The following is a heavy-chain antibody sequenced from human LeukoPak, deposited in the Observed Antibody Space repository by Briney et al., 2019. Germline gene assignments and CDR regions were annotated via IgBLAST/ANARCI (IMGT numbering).Heavy chain of an antibody. J-gene: IGHJ6*02. V-gene: IGHV3-64*01. Sequence: GGSLRLPCAASGFRFSSYGMHWVRQVPGKGLECVSGISSNGGRTYYANSVKDRFSISRDNSKNTLYLQMGSLRGEDMGVYYCARGKQLVPGTYFDYYYYGMDVWGQGTSVTVSS. CDR3: ARGKQLVPGTYFDYYYYGMDV. CDR1: GFRFSSYG. CDR2: ISSNGGRT. D-gene: IGHD6-13*01.